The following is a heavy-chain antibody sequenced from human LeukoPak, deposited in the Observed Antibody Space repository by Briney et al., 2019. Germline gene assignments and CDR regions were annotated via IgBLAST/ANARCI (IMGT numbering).Heavy chain of an antibody. J-gene: IGHJ3*02. V-gene: IGHV3-48*03. CDR1: GFTLSSYE. CDR3: ARDSDGGRREGAFDI. CDR2: ISSSGSTI. D-gene: IGHD1-26*01. Sequence: GGSLRLSCAAPGFTLSSYEMNWVRQAPGKGLEWVSYISSSGSTIYYADSVKGRFTISRDNAKNSLYLQMNSLRAEDTAVYYCARDSDGGRREGAFDIWGQGTMVTVSS.